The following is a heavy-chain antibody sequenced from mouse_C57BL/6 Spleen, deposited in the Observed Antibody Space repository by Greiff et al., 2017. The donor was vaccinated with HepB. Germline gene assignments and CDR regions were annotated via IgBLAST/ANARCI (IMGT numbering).Heavy chain of an antibody. CDR1: GFTFSDYG. D-gene: IGHD2-12*01. V-gene: IGHV5-17*01. CDR2: ISSGSSTI. J-gene: IGHJ4*01. Sequence: EVKLVESGGGLVKPGGSLKLSCAASGFTFSDYGMHWVRQAPEKGLEWVAYISSGSSTIYYADTVKGRFTISRDNAKNTLFLQMTSLRSEDTAMYYCATLRHDYAMDYWGQGTSVTVSS. CDR3: ATLRHDYAMDY.